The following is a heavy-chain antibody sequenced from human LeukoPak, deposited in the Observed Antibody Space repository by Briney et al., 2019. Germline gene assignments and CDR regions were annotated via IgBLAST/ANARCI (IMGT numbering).Heavy chain of an antibody. CDR1: GFTFSSYA. Sequence: GGSLRLSCAASGFTFSSYAMSWVRQAPGKGLEWVSAISGSGGSTYYADSVKGRFTISRDNSKNTLYLQMNTLRAEDTAVYYCANIPVLSGEFDYWGQGTLVTVSS. J-gene: IGHJ4*02. CDR2: ISGSGGST. V-gene: IGHV3-23*01. D-gene: IGHD5-12*01. CDR3: ANIPVLSGEFDY.